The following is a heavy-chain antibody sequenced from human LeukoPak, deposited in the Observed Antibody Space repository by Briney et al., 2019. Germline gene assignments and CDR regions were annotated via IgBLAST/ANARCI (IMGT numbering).Heavy chain of an antibody. CDR1: GFTFSSYS. V-gene: IGHV3-21*01. CDR2: MSSGSSYI. J-gene: IGHJ1*01. Sequence: GGSLRLSCAASGFTFSSYSMNWVRQAPAKGLEWVSSMSSGSSYIYYADSAKGRRTISRDNATNSLYSQMQRPRADDTAVYYCARASDSRGYYSYFDHWGQGTLVTVSS. D-gene: IGHD3-22*01. CDR3: ARASDSRGYYSYFDH.